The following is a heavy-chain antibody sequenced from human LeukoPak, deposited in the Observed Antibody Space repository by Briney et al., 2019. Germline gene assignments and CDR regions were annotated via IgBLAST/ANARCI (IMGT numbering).Heavy chain of an antibody. V-gene: IGHV4-30-4*08. CDR1: GGSISSGDYY. J-gene: IGHJ3*02. CDR2: IYYSGST. D-gene: IGHD3-3*01. CDR3: ARGGSVFGVVAPPAFDI. Sequence: PSETLSLTCTVSGGSISSGDYYWSWIRQPPGKGLEWIGYIYYSGSTYYNPSLKSRVTISVDTSKNQFSLKLSSVTAADTAVYYCARGGSVFGVVAPPAFDIWGQGTMVTVSS.